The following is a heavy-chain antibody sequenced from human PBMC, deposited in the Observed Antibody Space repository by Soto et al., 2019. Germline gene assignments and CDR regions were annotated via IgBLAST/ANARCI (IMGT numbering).Heavy chain of an antibody. V-gene: IGHV3-23*01. D-gene: IGHD6-6*01. CDR1: GFTFSGYA. CDR2: ISASGGRT. J-gene: IGHJ6*02. CDR3: AKVSAPLVPYYYYGMDV. Sequence: GGSLRLSCAASGFTFSGYAMNWVRQGPGKGLEWVSGISASGGRTAYADSVTGRFTISRDNSKNTLYLQMNSLRAEDTALYYCAKVSAPLVPYYYYGMDVWGHGTTVTVSS.